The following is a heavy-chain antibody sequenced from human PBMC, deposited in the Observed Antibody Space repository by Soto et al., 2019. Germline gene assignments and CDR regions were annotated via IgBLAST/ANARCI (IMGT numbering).Heavy chain of an antibody. Sequence: QVQLVQSGAEVKQPGSSVKVSCKASGGTFSSYDISWVRQAPGQGLEWMGGIIPMFGTTNYAQKFQARVTITADDSTTTAYMELRSLISEATAVYYCAIARVPYYFHYTLGVWGQGTTVTVSS. J-gene: IGHJ6*02. CDR3: AIARVPYYFHYTLGV. CDR1: GGTFSSYD. CDR2: IIPMFGTT. V-gene: IGHV1-69*12.